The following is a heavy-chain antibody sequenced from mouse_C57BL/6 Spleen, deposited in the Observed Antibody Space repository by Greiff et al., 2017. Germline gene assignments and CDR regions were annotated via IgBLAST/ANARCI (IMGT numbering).Heavy chain of an antibody. CDR1: GFTFSDYY. CDR2: INYDGSST. CDR3: ARVYYDYDSAWFAY. J-gene: IGHJ3*01. V-gene: IGHV5-16*01. D-gene: IGHD2-4*01. Sequence: EVQRVESEGGLVQPGSSMKLSCTASGFTFSDYYMAWVRQVPEKGLEWVANINYDGSSTYYLDSLKSRFIISRDNAMNILYLQMSSLKSEDTATXYCARVYYDYDSAWFAYWGQGTLVTVSA.